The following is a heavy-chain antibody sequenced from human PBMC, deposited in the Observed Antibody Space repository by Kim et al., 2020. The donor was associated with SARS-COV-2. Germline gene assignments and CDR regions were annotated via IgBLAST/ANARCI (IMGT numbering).Heavy chain of an antibody. D-gene: IGHD3-22*01. J-gene: IGHJ6*02. Sequence: GGSLRLSCAASGFTFSSYGMHWVRQAPGKGLEWVAVISYDGSNKYYADSVKGRFIISRDNSKNTLYLQMNSLRAEDTAVYYCAKIPTYYYDSSGYYYGSGMDVWGQGTTVTVSS. V-gene: IGHV3-30*18. CDR2: ISYDGSNK. CDR3: AKIPTYYYDSSGYYYGSGMDV. CDR1: GFTFSSYG.